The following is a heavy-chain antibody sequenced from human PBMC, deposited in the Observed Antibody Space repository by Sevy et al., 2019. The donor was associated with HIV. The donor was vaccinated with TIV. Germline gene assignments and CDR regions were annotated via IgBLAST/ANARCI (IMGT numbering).Heavy chain of an antibody. D-gene: IGHD6-19*01. J-gene: IGHJ4*02. CDR2: IGYDGTNK. Sequence: GGSLRLSCAASGFTFSGYGMHWVRQAPGKGLGGVAVIGYDGTNKYYTDSVKGRFTISRDNSKNTLYLQMNSLRAEDTAVYYCAREHIAVAGIGYYFDYWGQGTLVTVSS. CDR3: AREHIAVAGIGYYFDY. V-gene: IGHV3-33*01. CDR1: GFTFSGYG.